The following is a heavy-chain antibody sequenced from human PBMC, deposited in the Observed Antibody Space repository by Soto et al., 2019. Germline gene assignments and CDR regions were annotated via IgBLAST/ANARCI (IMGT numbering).Heavy chain of an antibody. CDR3: ARDRWGWEKGGYPHSNGMIV. V-gene: IGHV3-23*01. J-gene: IGHJ6*02. Sequence: EVQLMESGGGLVQPGGSLRLSCASSGFTLSMSAVNWVRQAPGKGLEWVSYISDSGDRTYYADSVKGRFTISRDRSKNTVSLQMDSLRAEDTAVYYCARDRWGWEKGGYPHSNGMIVWGQGTTVTVSS. CDR2: ISDSGDRT. CDR1: GFTLSMSA. D-gene: IGHD5-12*01.